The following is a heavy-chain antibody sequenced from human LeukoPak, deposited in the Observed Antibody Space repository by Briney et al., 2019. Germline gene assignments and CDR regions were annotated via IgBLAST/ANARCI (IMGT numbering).Heavy chain of an antibody. CDR1: GFTFSSYW. J-gene: IGHJ4*02. Sequence: GGSLRLSCAASGFTFSSYWMHWVRQAPGKGLVWVSRINTDGSSTSYADSVKGRFTISRDNSKNTLYLQMNSLRAEDTAVYYCAREGYPRGYFDYWGQGTLVTVSS. D-gene: IGHD5-12*01. CDR2: INTDGSST. CDR3: AREGYPRGYFDY. V-gene: IGHV3-74*01.